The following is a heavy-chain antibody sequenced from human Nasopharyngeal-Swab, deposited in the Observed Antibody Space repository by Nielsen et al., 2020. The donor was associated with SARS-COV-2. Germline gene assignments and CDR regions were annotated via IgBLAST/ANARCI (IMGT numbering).Heavy chain of an antibody. CDR2: FDPEDGET. Sequence: ASVKVSCKVSGYTLTELSMHWVRQAPGKGLEWMGGFDPEDGETIYAQKFQGRVTMTEDTSTDTAHMELSSLRSEDTAVYYCATGDPTVTTSNWFDPWGQGTLVTVSS. CDR3: ATGDPTVTTSNWFDP. J-gene: IGHJ5*02. V-gene: IGHV1-24*01. D-gene: IGHD4-17*01. CDR1: GYTLTELS.